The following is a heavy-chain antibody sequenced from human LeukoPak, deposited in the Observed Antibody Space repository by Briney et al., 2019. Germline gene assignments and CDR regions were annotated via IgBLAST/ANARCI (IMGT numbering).Heavy chain of an antibody. CDR3: AKGHYGMDV. CDR1: RYGLTEYC. V-gene: IGHV1-2*02. Sequence: ASVNGSWVASRYGLTEYCTYWGRQAPEQGLEWMGWISPNTGGTHYAQNFQGRVSMTRDTSISTAYMELGSLTSDDTAVYYCAKGHYGMDVWGQGTTVTVSS. CDR2: ISPNTGGT. J-gene: IGHJ6*02.